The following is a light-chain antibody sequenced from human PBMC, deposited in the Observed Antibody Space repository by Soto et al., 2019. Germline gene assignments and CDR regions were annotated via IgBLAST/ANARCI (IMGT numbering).Light chain of an antibody. CDR3: QQYNNWPPT. CDR1: QSVSDK. Sequence: MTQSPDTLYVSPGERVTLSCRASQSVSDKLAWYQQKPGQAPRLLIYGTSTRATGVPARFSGSGSGTEFTLTISSLQSEDFAVYYCQQYNNWPPTFGQGTKVDIK. CDR2: GTS. V-gene: IGKV3-15*01. J-gene: IGKJ1*01.